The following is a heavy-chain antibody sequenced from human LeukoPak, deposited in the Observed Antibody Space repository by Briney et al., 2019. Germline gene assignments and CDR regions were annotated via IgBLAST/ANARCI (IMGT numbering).Heavy chain of an antibody. CDR3: AREGNGLLSKDLDY. CDR1: GYTFTDYY. Sequence: ASVKVSCKGSGYTFTDYYLHWVRQAPGQGLEWVGYINPRDGGSSSPPNFRGRVTMTTDASSSTVYMELSRLTSDDTAIYYCAREGNGLLSKDLDYWGQGTLVTVSS. V-gene: IGHV1-2*02. J-gene: IGHJ4*02. D-gene: IGHD2-15*01. CDR2: INPRDGGS.